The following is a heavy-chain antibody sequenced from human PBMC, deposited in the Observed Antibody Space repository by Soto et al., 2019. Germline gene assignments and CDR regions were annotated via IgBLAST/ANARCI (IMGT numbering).Heavy chain of an antibody. V-gene: IGHV3-53*01. J-gene: IGHJ4*02. CDR1: GFTVSNNY. D-gene: IGHD6-19*01. CDR3: ARDGGRSGVDY. Sequence: GGSLRLSCAASGFTVSNNYMSWVRQAPGKGLEWVSVIYSGGTTYYSDSVKGRFTISRDNSKNTLYLQMNSLRAEDTAVYYCARDGGRSGVDYWGQGTLVTVSS. CDR2: IYSGGTT.